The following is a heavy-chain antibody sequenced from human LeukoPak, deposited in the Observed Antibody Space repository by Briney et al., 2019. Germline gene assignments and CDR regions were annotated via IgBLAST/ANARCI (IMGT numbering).Heavy chain of an antibody. J-gene: IGHJ4*02. CDR1: GYTFTSYG. CDR3: ARGAGGGADY. V-gene: IGHV1-3*01. D-gene: IGHD1-26*01. CDR2: INAGNGNT. Sequence: ASAKVSCKASGYTFTSYGISWVRQAPGQGLEWMGWINAGNGNTKYSQKFQGRVTITRDTSASTAYMELSSLRSEDTAVYYCARGAGGGADYWGQGTLVTVSS.